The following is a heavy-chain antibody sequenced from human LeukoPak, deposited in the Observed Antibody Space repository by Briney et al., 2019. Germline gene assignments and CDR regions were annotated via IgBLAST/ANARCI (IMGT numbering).Heavy chain of an antibody. V-gene: IGHV4-4*07. CDR3: ARDGEVGSGSVYDY. Sequence: PSETLSLTCSVSGVSTNNYYCSCIRETAGQGGEAFGRLHTNGNNNSNPSLRNRATLSLDSSKNQCSLNLNSVTAAHTAVYCCARDGEVGSGSVYDYWGQGILVGVSS. J-gene: IGHJ4*02. CDR2: LHTNGNN. D-gene: IGHD3-10*01. CDR1: GVSTNNYY.